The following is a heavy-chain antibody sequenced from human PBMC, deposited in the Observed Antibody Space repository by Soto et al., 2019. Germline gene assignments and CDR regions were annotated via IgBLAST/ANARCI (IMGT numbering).Heavy chain of an antibody. CDR2: LSGYNGNT. CDR1: GYSFTSYG. J-gene: IGHJ4*02. V-gene: IGHV1-18*04. CDR3: ARGSFDYGDYNPSVENFDY. Sequence: QVPLVQSGSEVKKPGASVTVSCKTSGYSFTSYGISWVRQAPGQGLEWMGWLSGYNGNTNYAQNLQGRVTLTTDTSTSTAYMELRSLRSDDTAVYYCARGSFDYGDYNPSVENFDYWGQGTLVTVSS. D-gene: IGHD4-17*01.